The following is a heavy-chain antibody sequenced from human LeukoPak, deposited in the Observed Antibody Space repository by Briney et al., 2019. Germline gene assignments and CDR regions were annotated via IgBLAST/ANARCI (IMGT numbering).Heavy chain of an antibody. D-gene: IGHD1-26*01. V-gene: IGHV4-30-4*01. Sequence: SQTLSFTCTVSGASMSSGDYYWSWVRQPPGRGLEWIGYIYHSGDTYYNPSLRSRVTISVDTSKTRFSLKVSSVTAADTALYYCARVAAATTNPRFDSWGPGTLVTVSS. J-gene: IGHJ4*02. CDR1: GASMSSGDYY. CDR2: IYHSGDT. CDR3: ARVAAATTNPRFDS.